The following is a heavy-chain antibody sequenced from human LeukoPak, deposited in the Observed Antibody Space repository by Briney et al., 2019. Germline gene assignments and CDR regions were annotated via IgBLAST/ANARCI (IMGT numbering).Heavy chain of an antibody. D-gene: IGHD3-22*01. CDR2: ISHSGST. Sequence: SETLSLTCAVYGGSFSGYYWSWIRQPPGKGLEWIGEISHSGSTNYNPSLKSRVTISVDTSKNQFSLKLSSVTAADTAVYYCARGVIVVVIKRPNWFDPWGQGTLVTVSS. CDR3: ARGVIVVVIKRPNWFDP. V-gene: IGHV4-34*01. J-gene: IGHJ5*02. CDR1: GGSFSGYY.